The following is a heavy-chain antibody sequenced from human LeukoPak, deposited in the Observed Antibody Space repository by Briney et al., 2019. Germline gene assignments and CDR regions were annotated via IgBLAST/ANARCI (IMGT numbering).Heavy chain of an antibody. J-gene: IGHJ3*02. CDR2: INPSGGT. Sequence: ASVKVSCKASGYTFSMYNMHWVRQAPGQGLEWMGIINPSGGTSYAQKLQGRITMTRDTSIATTYMELNRLTSDDTAVYFCAREMDSSEAFDIWGQGTLVTVSS. V-gene: IGHV1-46*01. CDR3: AREMDSSEAFDI. D-gene: IGHD3-22*01. CDR1: GYTFSMYN.